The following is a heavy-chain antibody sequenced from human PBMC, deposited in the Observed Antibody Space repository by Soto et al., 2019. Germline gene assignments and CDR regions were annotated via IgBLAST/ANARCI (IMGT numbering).Heavy chain of an antibody. J-gene: IGHJ4*02. Sequence: QVQLQESGPGLVKPSQTLSLTCTVSAGSIRSGDYYWTWIRQPPGKGLEWIGYIDHSGSAYYNPSLKSRVTISIDTSTNQFSLNMTSVTAADTAVYYCAGELGTFFFDHWGQGTLVTVSS. D-gene: IGHD7-27*01. CDR3: AGELGTFFFDH. V-gene: IGHV4-30-4*01. CDR1: AGSIRSGDYY. CDR2: IDHSGSA.